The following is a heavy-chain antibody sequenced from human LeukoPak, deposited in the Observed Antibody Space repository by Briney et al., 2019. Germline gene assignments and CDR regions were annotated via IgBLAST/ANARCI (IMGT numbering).Heavy chain of an antibody. Sequence: GGSLRLSCAASGFTFNSYAMTWVRQAPGKGLEWVSAISGGGVNTYYADSVKGRFTISRDNSKNMLYLQMNSLRAEDTAVYYCAKFFAPSGGASGWTWTIDYWGQGTLVTVSS. CDR1: GFTFNSYA. CDR2: ISGGGVNT. CDR3: AKFFAPSGGASGWTWTIDY. J-gene: IGHJ4*02. V-gene: IGHV3-23*01. D-gene: IGHD6-25*01.